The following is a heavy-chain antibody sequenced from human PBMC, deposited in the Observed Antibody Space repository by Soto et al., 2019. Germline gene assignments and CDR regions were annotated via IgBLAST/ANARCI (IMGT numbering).Heavy chain of an antibody. CDR2: IWYDGSNK. CDR1: GFTFSSYG. V-gene: IGHV3-33*01. J-gene: IGHJ4*02. D-gene: IGHD3-22*01. Sequence: QVQLVESGGGVVQPGRSLRLSCAASGFTFSSYGMHWVRQAPGKGLEWVAVIWYDGSNKYYADSVKGRFTISRDNSKNTLCLQMHSLGAEDTAVYYCAREGVIVVEGGYYLDYWGQGTVVTVSS. CDR3: AREGVIVVEGGYYLDY.